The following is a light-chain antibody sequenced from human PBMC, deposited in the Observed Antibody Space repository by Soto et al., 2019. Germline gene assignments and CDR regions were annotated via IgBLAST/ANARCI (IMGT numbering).Light chain of an antibody. CDR3: QHSLSVPYT. J-gene: IGKJ2*01. CDR1: ENLAYF. Sequence: EIPMTQSPSSLSASVGDRVTITCRASENLAYFLNWSQQKEGKTPKVVISAATRLQSGVPSRFSGAGSVTEFTLTIDNLQPEDYATYFCQHSLSVPYTFGQGTNVDIK. V-gene: IGKV1-39*01. CDR2: AAT.